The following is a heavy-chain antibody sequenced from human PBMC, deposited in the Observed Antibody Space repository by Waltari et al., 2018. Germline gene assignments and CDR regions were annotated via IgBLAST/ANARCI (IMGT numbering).Heavy chain of an antibody. Sequence: QVQMQESGLGLVKPSENLSLTCTVSGGSVRSGRYYWRWIRQPPGKGLEWIGYIYYSGSTNYNPSLKSRVTISVDTSKNQFSLKLSSVTAADTAVYYCARAMYYYDSRSWFDPWGQGTLVTVSS. CDR2: IYYSGST. CDR1: GGSVRSGRYY. V-gene: IGHV4-61*01. J-gene: IGHJ5*02. CDR3: ARAMYYYDSRSWFDP. D-gene: IGHD3-22*01.